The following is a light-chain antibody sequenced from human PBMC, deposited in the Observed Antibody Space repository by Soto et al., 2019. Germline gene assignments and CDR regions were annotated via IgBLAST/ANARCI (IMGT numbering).Light chain of an antibody. Sequence: EVVLTQSPGTLSLSRGEGATLSCRASQSVSSNLAWYQQKPGQAPRLLIYGASTRATGIPARFSGSGSGTEFTLTISSLQSEDFAVYYCQQYNNWPPWTFGQGTKVDIK. CDR3: QQYNNWPPWT. CDR1: QSVSSN. CDR2: GAS. J-gene: IGKJ1*01. V-gene: IGKV3-15*01.